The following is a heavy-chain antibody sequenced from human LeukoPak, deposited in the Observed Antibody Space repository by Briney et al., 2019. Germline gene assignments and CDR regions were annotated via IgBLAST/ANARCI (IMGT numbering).Heavy chain of an antibody. CDR1: GGTFSTYA. D-gene: IGHD6-13*01. Sequence: ASVKVSCKASGGTFSTYAISWVRQAPGQGLEWVGRIVPILGTANYAQNFQGRVTITADRSTTTAYMELSSLRSEDTAVYYCAGVPQGSSWPYYFDYWGQGTLVTVSP. CDR3: AGVPQGSSWPYYFDY. V-gene: IGHV1-69*04. CDR2: IVPILGTA. J-gene: IGHJ4*02.